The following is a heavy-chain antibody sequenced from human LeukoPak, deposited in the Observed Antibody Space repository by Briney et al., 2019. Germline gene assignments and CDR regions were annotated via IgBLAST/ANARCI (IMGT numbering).Heavy chain of an antibody. V-gene: IGHV3-66*02. CDR2: IYSGGST. D-gene: IGHD2-2*02. CDR3: VRDNPPDCSSTSCYKGFYYYYMDV. J-gene: IGHJ6*03. Sequence: GGSLRLSCAASGFTVSNNYMSWVRQAPGKGLEWVSVIYSGGSTYYADSVKGRFTISRDNSKNTLYLQMNSLRAEDTAVYYCVRDNPPDCSSTSCYKGFYYYYMDVWGKGTTVTVSS. CDR1: GFTVSNNY.